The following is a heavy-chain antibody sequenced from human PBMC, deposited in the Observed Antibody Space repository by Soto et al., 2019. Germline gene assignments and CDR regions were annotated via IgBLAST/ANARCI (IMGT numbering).Heavy chain of an antibody. CDR3: ARRASGLSSGPNS. V-gene: IGHV1-2*02. D-gene: IGHD6-6*01. CDR1: GYIFTGYY. J-gene: IGHJ4*02. Sequence: GASVKVSCKTSGYIFTGYYVHWVRQAPGQGLEWMGWLNPNSGDTNYAPKFRGRVTMTSDMSTTTAYMELTRLTFADRAVYYCARRASGLSSGPNSWGRGTLVTVSS. CDR2: LNPNSGDT.